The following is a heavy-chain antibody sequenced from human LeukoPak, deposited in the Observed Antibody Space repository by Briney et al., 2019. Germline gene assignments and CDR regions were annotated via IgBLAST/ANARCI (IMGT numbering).Heavy chain of an antibody. J-gene: IGHJ4*02. CDR1: GFSISSSY. CDR3: ARHTYARPFDS. Sequence: PSDTLSLTCTVSGFSISSSYWSWVRKPPGKGLEWVGYIYYSGDSNYNPSLKSRATISVDTSKSQFSLKVSSVTAADTAIYYCARHTYARPFDSWGQGTPVTVSS. CDR2: IYYSGDS. D-gene: IGHD6-6*01. V-gene: IGHV4-59*08.